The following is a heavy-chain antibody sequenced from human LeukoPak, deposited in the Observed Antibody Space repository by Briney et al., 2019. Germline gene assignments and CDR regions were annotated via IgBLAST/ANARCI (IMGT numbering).Heavy chain of an antibody. D-gene: IGHD2-2*01. J-gene: IGHJ4*02. CDR3: ARNLPAADY. Sequence: PGGSLRLSCAASGFTFSSYGMYWVRQAPGKGLEWVTFIRYDGSDKYYADPVKGRFTISRDNAKSSLYLQMNSLRAEDTAVYYCARNLPAADYWGQGTLVTVSS. V-gene: IGHV3-33*07. CDR2: IRYDGSDK. CDR1: GFTFSSYG.